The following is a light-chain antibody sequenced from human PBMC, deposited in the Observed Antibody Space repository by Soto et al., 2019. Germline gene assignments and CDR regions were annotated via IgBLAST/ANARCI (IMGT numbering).Light chain of an antibody. Sequence: QSLLTQPPSVSAAPGQIVTIYCSGSTSNIGNNDASWYQQLPGTAPKLLIYDNNKRPSGIPDRFSGSKSGTSATLGITGLQTGEEAEYSCGTWDNVLSGVVFGGGTKLTVL. CDR3: GTWDNVLSGVV. J-gene: IGLJ2*01. V-gene: IGLV1-51*01. CDR2: DNN. CDR1: TSNIGNND.